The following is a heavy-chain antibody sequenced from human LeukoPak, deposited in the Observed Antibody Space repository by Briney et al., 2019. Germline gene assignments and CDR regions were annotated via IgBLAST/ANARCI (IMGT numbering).Heavy chain of an antibody. J-gene: IGHJ4*02. V-gene: IGHV3-21*01. Sequence: GGSLRLSCAASGSTFSSYSMNWVRQAPGKGLEWVSSISSSSSYIYYADSVKGRFTISRDNAKNSLYLQMNSLRAEDTAVYYCARAPLGYCSGGSCYDLDYWGQGTLVTVSS. CDR1: GSTFSSYS. CDR3: ARAPLGYCSGGSCYDLDY. CDR2: ISSSSSYI. D-gene: IGHD2-15*01.